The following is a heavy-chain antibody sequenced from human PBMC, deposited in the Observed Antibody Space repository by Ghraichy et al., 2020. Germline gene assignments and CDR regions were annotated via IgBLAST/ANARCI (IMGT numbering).Heavy chain of an antibody. J-gene: IGHJ4*02. Sequence: SETLSLTCTVSGGSISSSIYYWGWIRQPPGKGLEWIGSLYYSGSTYYNPSLKSRVTISVDTSKNQFSLKLSSVTAADTAVYYCARQHDSSGYYIYYFDSWGQGTLVTVSS. CDR3: ARQHDSSGYYIYYFDS. CDR2: LYYSGST. CDR1: GGSISSSIYY. D-gene: IGHD3-22*01. V-gene: IGHV4-39*01.